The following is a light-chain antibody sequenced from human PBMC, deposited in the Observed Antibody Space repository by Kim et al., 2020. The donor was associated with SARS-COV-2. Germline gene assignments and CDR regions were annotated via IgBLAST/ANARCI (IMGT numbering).Light chain of an antibody. CDR1: SLRSYY. J-gene: IGLJ2*01. V-gene: IGLV3-19*01. CDR3: QSRDSGGNVL. CDR2: GRN. Sequence: SSELTQDPAVPVALGQTVRITCQGDSLRSYYATWYQQRPRQAPVLVIYGRNNRPSGIPDRFSGSSSGNTASLTISGAQAGDEADFYCQSRDSGGNVLFGGGTQLTVL.